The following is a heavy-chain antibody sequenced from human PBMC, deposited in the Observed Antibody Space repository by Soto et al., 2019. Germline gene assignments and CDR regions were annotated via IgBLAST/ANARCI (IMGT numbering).Heavy chain of an antibody. CDR2: VNPNSGGA. CDR3: ARRDYYDSSGYYS. J-gene: IGHJ4*02. V-gene: IGHV1-2*02. CDR1: GCTFTCYY. Sequence: VSTLVPRQDFGCTFTCYYMHWVRQAPVQGLVWVGWVNPNSGGANYAQKFQGRVTMTRETSISKAYMELSRLRSDDAAVYYCARRDYYDSSGYYSWGQGTLVNVSS. D-gene: IGHD3-22*01.